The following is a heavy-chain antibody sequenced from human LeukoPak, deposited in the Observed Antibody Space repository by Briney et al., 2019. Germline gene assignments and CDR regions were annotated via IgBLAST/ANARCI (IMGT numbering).Heavy chain of an antibody. CDR2: LSGSGANI. CDR3: AKESSSAWSNFDC. Sequence: PGGSLRLCCAASGFTFSSYAMSWVRQAPGKGLEWVSGLSGSGANIYYADSVMGRSTISRDNSKNTLYLQLNSLRTEDTAVYYCAKESSSAWSNFDCWGQGTLVTVSS. CDR1: GFTFSSYA. D-gene: IGHD6-19*01. V-gene: IGHV3-23*01. J-gene: IGHJ4*02.